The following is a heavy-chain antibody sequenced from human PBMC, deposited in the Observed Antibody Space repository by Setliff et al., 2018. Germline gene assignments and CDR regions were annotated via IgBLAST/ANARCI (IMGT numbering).Heavy chain of an antibody. CDR1: GFTFDDYA. J-gene: IGHJ6*02. CDR2: ISWDGGST. Sequence: PGGSLRLSCAASGFTFDDYAMHWVRQAPGKGLEWVSLISWDGGSTYYADSVKGRFTISRDNSKNSLYLQMNSLRAEDTAIYYCANAPGDYYYYGMDVWGQGTTVTVSS. V-gene: IGHV3-43D*03. D-gene: IGHD1-26*01. CDR3: ANAPGDYYYYGMDV.